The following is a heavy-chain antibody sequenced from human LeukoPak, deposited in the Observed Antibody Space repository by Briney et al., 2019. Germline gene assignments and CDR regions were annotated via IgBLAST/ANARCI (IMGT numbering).Heavy chain of an antibody. D-gene: IGHD2-15*01. V-gene: IGHV3-13*01. J-gene: IGHJ4*02. Sequence: GGSLRLSCAASGFTFSTYDFHWVRQATGKGLEWVSAIGPAGDTYYAGSVKGRFTMSRENAKNSFYLQMNSLRAGDTAVYYCTRDLCSGGRCYIDYWGQGTLVTVSS. CDR2: IGPAGDT. CDR1: GFTFSTYD. CDR3: TRDLCSGGRCYIDY.